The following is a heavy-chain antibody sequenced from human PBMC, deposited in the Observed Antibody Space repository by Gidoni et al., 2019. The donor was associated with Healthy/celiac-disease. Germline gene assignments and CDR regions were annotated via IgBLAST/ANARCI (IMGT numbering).Heavy chain of an antibody. J-gene: IGHJ4*02. CDR2: ISYDGSNK. CDR3: AKYGSRIAFDY. V-gene: IGHV3-30*18. CDR1: GCTFSSYG. D-gene: IGHD2-15*01. Sequence: QVQLVESGGGVVQPGRSRRPSCAASGCTFSSYGMHWVRQAPGKGLEWVAVISYDGSNKYYADSVKGRFTISRDNSKNTLYLQMNSLRAEDTAVYYCAKYGSRIAFDYWGQGTLVTVSS.